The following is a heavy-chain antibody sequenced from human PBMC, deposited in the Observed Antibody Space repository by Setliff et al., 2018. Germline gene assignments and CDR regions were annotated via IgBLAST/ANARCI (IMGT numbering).Heavy chain of an antibody. D-gene: IGHD4-17*01. CDR1: GFTVTSNY. J-gene: IGHJ4*02. Sequence: GGSLRLSCATSGFTVTSNYMSWVRQAPGKGLEWVGRIRSKADSYATAYAASVKARFTISRDDSKNTAYLQVNSLKTEDTAVYYCAITMTTGVDFFDYWGQGTLVTVSS. CDR3: AITMTTGVDFFDY. V-gene: IGHV3-73*01. CDR2: IRSKADSYAT.